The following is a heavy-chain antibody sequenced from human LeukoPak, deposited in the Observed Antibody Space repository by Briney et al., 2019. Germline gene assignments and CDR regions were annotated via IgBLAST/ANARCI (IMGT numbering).Heavy chain of an antibody. CDR2: ISYDGSNK. CDR1: GFTFSNYG. V-gene: IGHV3-30*03. CDR3: ARYASGSYFDY. D-gene: IGHD1-26*01. J-gene: IGHJ4*02. Sequence: GGSLRPSCAASGFTFSNYGMHWVRQAPGKGLEWVSVISYDGSNKYYADSVKGRFTISRDNSKNTLYLQMNSLRAEDTAVYYCARYASGSYFDYWGQGTLVTVSS.